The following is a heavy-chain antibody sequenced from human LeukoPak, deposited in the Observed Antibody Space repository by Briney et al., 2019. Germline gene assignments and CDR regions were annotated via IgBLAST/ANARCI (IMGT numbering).Heavy chain of an antibody. CDR3: ARVDCSSTSCYEFDY. CDR2: IDTSGSTT. D-gene: IGHD2-2*01. J-gene: IGHJ4*02. Sequence: PGGSLRLSCAASGFSFSSYEWNWVRQAPGKGLEWVSYIDTSGSTTFYADSVKGRFTTSRDNAKNSLFLQMSSLRAEDTAVYYCARVDCSSTSCYEFDYWGQGTLVIVSS. V-gene: IGHV3-48*03. CDR1: GFSFSSYE.